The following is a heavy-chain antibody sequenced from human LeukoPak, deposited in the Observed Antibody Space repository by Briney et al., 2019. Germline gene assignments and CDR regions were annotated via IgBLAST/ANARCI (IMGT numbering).Heavy chain of an antibody. CDR2: ISAYNGNT. CDR1: GYTFTSYG. D-gene: IGHD5-18*01. J-gene: IGHJ5*02. Sequence: ASVKVSFKASGYTFTSYGISWVRPAPGQGLEWVGWISAYNGNTNYAQKLQGRVTMTTDTSTSTAYMELRSLRSDDTAVYYCARAGTAMAYNWFDPWGQGTLVTVSS. V-gene: IGHV1-18*01. CDR3: ARAGTAMAYNWFDP.